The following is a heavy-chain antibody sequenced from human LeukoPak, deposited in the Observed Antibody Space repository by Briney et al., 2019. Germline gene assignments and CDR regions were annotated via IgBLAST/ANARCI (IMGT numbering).Heavy chain of an antibody. CDR2: ISSSSSSI. J-gene: IGHJ4*02. V-gene: IGHV3-21*01. D-gene: IGHD5-18*01. Sequence: PGGSLRLSCAASGFTFSSYSMNWVRQAPGKGLEWVSSISSSSSSIYYADSVKGRFTNSRDNAKNSLYLQMNSLRAEDTAVYYCARASGDIVETATMGSYWGQGTLVTVSS. CDR1: GFTFSSYS. CDR3: ARASGDIVETATMGSY.